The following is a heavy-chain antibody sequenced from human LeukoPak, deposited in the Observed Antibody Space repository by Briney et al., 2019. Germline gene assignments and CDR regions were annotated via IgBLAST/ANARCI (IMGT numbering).Heavy chain of an antibody. V-gene: IGHV3-21*01. CDR2: ISSSRSYI. Sequence: GGSLRLSCAASGFTFSSYSMNWVRQAPGKGVEWVSSISSSRSYIYYADSVKGRFTISRENAKNSLYLQMNSLRAEDTAVYYCARDVSSRVDNFDYWGQGPLVTVSS. J-gene: IGHJ4*02. CDR1: GFTFSSYS. CDR3: ARDVSSRVDNFDY. D-gene: IGHD2-15*01.